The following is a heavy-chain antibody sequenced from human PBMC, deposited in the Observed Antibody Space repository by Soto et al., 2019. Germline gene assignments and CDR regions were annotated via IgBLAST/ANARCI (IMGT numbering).Heavy chain of an antibody. CDR1: GFTFSSYG. Sequence: QVQLVESGGGVVQPGRSLRLSCAASGFTFSSYGMHWVRQAPGKGLEWVAVIWYDGSNKYYADSVKGRFTISRDNSKNTLNLQTNSLRAEYTAVYYCARDRGWVVAASGLDYWGQGTLVTVSS. D-gene: IGHD2-15*01. CDR2: IWYDGSNK. CDR3: ARDRGWVVAASGLDY. J-gene: IGHJ4*02. V-gene: IGHV3-33*01.